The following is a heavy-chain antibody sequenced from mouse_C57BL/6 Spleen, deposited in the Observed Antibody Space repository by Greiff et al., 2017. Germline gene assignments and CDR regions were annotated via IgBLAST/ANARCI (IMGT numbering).Heavy chain of an antibody. CDR1: GYTFTTYP. D-gene: IGHD2-12*01. CDR2: FHPYNDDT. J-gene: IGHJ3*01. Sequence: VMLVESGAELVKPGASVKMSCKASGYTFTTYPIEWLMQTHGKSLEWIGNFHPYNDDTQSNEKFKGKATLTVAKSSSTVYLELSRLTSDDSAVYYCARGYYSYEGPRAWFAYWGQGTLVTVSA. CDR3: ARGYYSYEGPRAWFAY. V-gene: IGHV1-47*01.